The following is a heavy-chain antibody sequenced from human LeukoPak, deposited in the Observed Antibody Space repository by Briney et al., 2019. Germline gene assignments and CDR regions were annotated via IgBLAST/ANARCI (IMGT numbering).Heavy chain of an antibody. J-gene: IGHJ2*01. Sequence: ASVKVSCKVSGYTLTEPSMHWVRPAPGKGLEWVGGFDPVVGETIYAQKFQGRVTMTEDTSTETAYMELSSRRSEDTAVYSWAASNMPFMAAGLGWYFDVWGRGTLVTVSS. CDR1: GYTLTEPS. D-gene: IGHD6-13*01. V-gene: IGHV1-24*01. CDR3: AASNMPFMAAGLGWYFDV. CDR2: FDPVVGET.